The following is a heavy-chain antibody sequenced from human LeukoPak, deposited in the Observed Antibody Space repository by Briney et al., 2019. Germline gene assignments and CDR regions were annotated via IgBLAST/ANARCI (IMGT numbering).Heavy chain of an antibody. CDR3: ARAATERHYHDMDV. Sequence: PGVSLRLPCAASGLTFSSYWLQGVRQAPAKGVVGVSRINNAGSSTSYAASVKGRFTISRDNAKNTLYLQMYSLRADDTAVYYCARAATERHYHDMDVWGQGTTDTVSS. CDR1: GLTFSSYW. D-gene: IGHD1-1*01. CDR2: INNAGSST. V-gene: IGHV3-74*01. J-gene: IGHJ6*01.